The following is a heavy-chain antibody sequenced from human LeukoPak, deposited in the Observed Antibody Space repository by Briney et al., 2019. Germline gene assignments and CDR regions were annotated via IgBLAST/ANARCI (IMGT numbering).Heavy chain of an antibody. V-gene: IGHV4-59*01. Sequence: SETLSLTCTVSGGSISSYYWSWIRQPPGKGLEWIGYIYYSGSTNYNPSLKSRVTISVDTSKNQFSLKLSSVTAADTAVYYCARGSITMVRGRSKNWFDRWGQGTLVTVSS. CDR2: IYYSGST. CDR3: ARGSITMVRGRSKNWFDR. J-gene: IGHJ5*02. D-gene: IGHD3-10*01. CDR1: GGSISSYY.